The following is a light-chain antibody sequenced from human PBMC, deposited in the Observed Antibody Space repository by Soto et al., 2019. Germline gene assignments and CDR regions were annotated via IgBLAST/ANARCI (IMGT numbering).Light chain of an antibody. Sequence: IALTQSPGTLSLSPGGSATLVSSASQSVSSSYLAWYQQKPGQAPRLLIYDSSIRATGIPVRFSGSGSGTDFTLTISSLQPEDFAVYYCQQYGGSPRTFGQGTKVDI. J-gene: IGKJ1*01. CDR2: DSS. V-gene: IGKV3-20*01. CDR3: QQYGGSPRT. CDR1: QSVSSSY.